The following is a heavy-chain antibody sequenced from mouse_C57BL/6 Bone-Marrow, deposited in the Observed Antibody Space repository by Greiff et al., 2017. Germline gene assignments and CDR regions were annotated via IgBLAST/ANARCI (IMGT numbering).Heavy chain of an antibody. D-gene: IGHD2-5*01. CDR2: INPNNGGT. J-gene: IGHJ4*01. CDR3: ARGPPTIVTTRDYAMDY. V-gene: IGHV1-18*01. Sequence: VQLQQSGPELVKPGASVKIPCKASGYTFTDYNMDWVKQSHGKSLEWIGDINPNNGGTIYNQKFKGKATLTVDKSSSTAYMELRSLTSEGTAVYYCARGPPTIVTTRDYAMDYWGQGASVTVSS. CDR1: GYTFTDYN.